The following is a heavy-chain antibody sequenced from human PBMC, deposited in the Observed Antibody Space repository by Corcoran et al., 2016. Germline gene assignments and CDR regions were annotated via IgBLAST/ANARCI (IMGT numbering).Heavy chain of an antibody. V-gene: IGHV3-21*01. CDR3: ARDESSGGYNWFDP. J-gene: IGHJ5*02. CDR2: ISSSSSYI. CDR1: GFTFSSYS. Sequence: EVQLVESGGGLVKPGGSLRLSCAASGFTFSSYSMNWVRQAPGKGLEWVSSISSSSSYIYYADSVKGRFTISRDNAKNSLYLQMNSLRAGDTAVYYCARDESSGGYNWFDPWGQGTLVTVSS. D-gene: IGHD6-19*01.